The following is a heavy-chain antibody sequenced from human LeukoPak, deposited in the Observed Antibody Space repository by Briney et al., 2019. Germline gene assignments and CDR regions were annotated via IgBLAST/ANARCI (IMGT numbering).Heavy chain of an antibody. J-gene: IGHJ4*02. D-gene: IGHD6-13*01. CDR1: GYTFINYY. CDR2: INPSGGSS. Sequence: ASVKVSCEASGYTFINYYMHWVRQAPGQGLEWMGIINPSGGSSSYAQKFQGRVTMTRDMSTSTVYVELSSLTSEDTAVYYCSRALASAAGRRAAMMGDWGQGTPVTVSS. V-gene: IGHV1-46*01. CDR3: SRALASAAGRRAAMMGD.